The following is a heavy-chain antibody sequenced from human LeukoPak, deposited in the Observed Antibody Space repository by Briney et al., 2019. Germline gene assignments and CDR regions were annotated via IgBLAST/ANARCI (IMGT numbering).Heavy chain of an antibody. D-gene: IGHD3-10*01. CDR2: TSSGLNVK. CDR3: AREGYYGSGSPPSLYFDY. J-gene: IGHJ4*02. Sequence: GGSLRLSCAASGFTLSSYAMHWVRQAPGKGLEWVAVTSSGLNVKLYADSVKGRFTISRDNSRSTLYLQMNSLRPEDTAIYYCAREGYYGSGSPPSLYFDYWGQGTLVTVSS. CDR1: GFTLSSYA. V-gene: IGHV3-30-3*01.